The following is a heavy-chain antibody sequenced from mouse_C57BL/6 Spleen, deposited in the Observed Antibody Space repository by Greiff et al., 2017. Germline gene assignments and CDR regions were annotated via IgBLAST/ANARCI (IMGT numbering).Heavy chain of an antibody. CDR3: ARQHYGSSYAMDY. Sequence: EVHLVESGGDLVKPGGSLKLSCAASGFTFSSYGMSWVRQTPDKRLEWVATISSGGSYTYYPDSVKGRFTISRDNAKNTLYLQMSSLKSEDTAMYYCARQHYGSSYAMDYWGQGTSVTVSS. J-gene: IGHJ4*01. D-gene: IGHD1-1*01. V-gene: IGHV5-6*01. CDR1: GFTFSSYG. CDR2: ISSGGSYT.